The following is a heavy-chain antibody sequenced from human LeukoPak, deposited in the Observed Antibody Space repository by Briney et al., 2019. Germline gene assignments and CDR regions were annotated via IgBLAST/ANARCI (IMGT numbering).Heavy chain of an antibody. CDR1: GYTFTGYY. V-gene: IGHV1-2*02. CDR3: ARQYCSSTSCYLQAGFDP. D-gene: IGHD2-2*01. CDR2: INPNSGGT. Sequence: ASVKVSCKASGYTFTGYYMHWVRQAPGQGLEWMGWINPNSGGTNYAQKFQGRVTMTRDTSISTAYMELSRLRSDDTAVYYCARQYCSSTSCYLQAGFDPWGQGTLVTVSS. J-gene: IGHJ5*02.